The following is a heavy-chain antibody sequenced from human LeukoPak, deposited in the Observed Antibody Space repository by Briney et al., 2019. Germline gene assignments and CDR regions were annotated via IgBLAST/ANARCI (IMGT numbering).Heavy chain of an antibody. V-gene: IGHV3-30*01. J-gene: IGHJ6*03. CDR2: ISYDGSNK. CDR1: GFTFSSYA. D-gene: IGHD2-15*01. Sequence: GRSLRLSCAASGFTFSSYAMHWVRQAPGKGLEWVAVISYDGSNKYYADSVKGRFTISRDNSKNTLYLQMNSLRAEDTAVYYCARSGESSLFDYYYYYMDVWGKGTTVIVAS. CDR3: ARSGESSLFDYYYYYMDV.